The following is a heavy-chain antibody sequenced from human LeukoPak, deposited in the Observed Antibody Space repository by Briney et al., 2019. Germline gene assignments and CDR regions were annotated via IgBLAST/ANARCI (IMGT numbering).Heavy chain of an antibody. CDR3: ASYISGWGYYFDY. CDR2: INPNNGGT. D-gene: IGHD6-19*01. J-gene: IGHJ4*02. V-gene: IGHV1-2*02. CDR1: GYTFTGYY. Sequence: GASVKVSCKASGYTFTGYYMHWVRQAPGQGLEWMGWINPNNGGTNYAQKFQGRVTMTRDTSISTAYMELSRLRSDDTAVYYCASYISGWGYYFDYWGQGTLVTVSS.